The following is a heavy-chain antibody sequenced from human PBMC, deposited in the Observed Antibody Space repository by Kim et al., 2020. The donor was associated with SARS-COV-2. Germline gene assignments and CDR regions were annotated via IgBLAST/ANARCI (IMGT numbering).Heavy chain of an antibody. CDR2: INSDGSRT. Sequence: GGSLRLSCAASGFTFSSYWMHWVRQAPGKGLVWVSRINSDGSRTSYGDSVKGRFTISRDNAKNTLYLQMNSLRAEDTAVYYCARGGYSSGWNEIWWGQGTLVTVSS. J-gene: IGHJ4*02. CDR3: ARGGYSSGWNEIW. CDR1: GFTFSSYW. V-gene: IGHV3-74*01. D-gene: IGHD6-19*01.